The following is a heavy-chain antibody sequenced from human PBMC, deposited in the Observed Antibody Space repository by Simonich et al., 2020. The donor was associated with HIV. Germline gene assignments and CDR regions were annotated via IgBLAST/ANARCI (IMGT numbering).Heavy chain of an antibody. CDR3: ARGFYQRLYYFDY. CDR2: INHRGST. V-gene: IGHV4-34*01. D-gene: IGHD2-2*01. Sequence: QVQLQQWGAGLLKPSETLSLTCAVYGGSCSGYYWSWIRQPPGKGLEWIGEINHRGSTNYNPSLKSRVTISVDTSKNQFSLKLSSVTAADTAVYYCARGFYQRLYYFDYWGQGTLVTVSS. CDR1: GGSCSGYY. J-gene: IGHJ4*02.